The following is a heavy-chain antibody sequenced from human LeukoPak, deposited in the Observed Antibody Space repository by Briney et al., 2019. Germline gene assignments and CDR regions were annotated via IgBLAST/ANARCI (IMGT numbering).Heavy chain of an antibody. CDR2: ISYDGSNK. D-gene: IGHD4-11*01. Sequence: PGGSLRLSCAASGFTFSSYAMHWVRQAPGKGLEWVAVISYDGSNKKYGDSVKGRFTISRDNSKNTLYLQMNSLRAEDTAIYYCAKDQQSISYSPWGQGTLVTVSS. V-gene: IGHV3-30*04. J-gene: IGHJ5*02. CDR1: GFTFSSYA. CDR3: AKDQQSISYSP.